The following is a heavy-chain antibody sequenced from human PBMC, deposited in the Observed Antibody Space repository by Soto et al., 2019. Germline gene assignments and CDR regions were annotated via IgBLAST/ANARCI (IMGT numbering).Heavy chain of an antibody. CDR3: ARDSPFYYDSSALGY. D-gene: IGHD3-22*01. Sequence: ASVKVSCNASGYTFTSYGISGVRQAPGQGLGWMGWISAYNGNTNYAQKLQGRVTMTTDTSTSTAYMELRSLRSDDTAVYYCARDSPFYYDSSALGYWGQGTLVTVSS. CDR1: GYTFTSYG. V-gene: IGHV1-18*01. J-gene: IGHJ4*02. CDR2: ISAYNGNT.